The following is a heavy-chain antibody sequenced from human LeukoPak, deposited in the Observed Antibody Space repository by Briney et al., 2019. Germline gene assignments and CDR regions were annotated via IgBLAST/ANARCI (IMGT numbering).Heavy chain of an antibody. D-gene: IGHD6-6*01. CDR1: GFTFSSYW. Sequence: PGGSLRLSCAASGFTFSSYWMSWVRQAPGKGLEWVANIKQDGSEKYYVDSVKGRFTISRDNAKNSLYLQMNSLRAEDTAVYYCARTIAARIGAYYYYYMDVWGKGTTVTVSS. V-gene: IGHV3-7*01. J-gene: IGHJ6*03. CDR2: IKQDGSEK. CDR3: ARTIAARIGAYYYYYMDV.